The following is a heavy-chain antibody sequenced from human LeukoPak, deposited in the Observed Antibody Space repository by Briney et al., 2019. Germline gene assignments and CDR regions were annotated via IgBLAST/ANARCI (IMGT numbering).Heavy chain of an antibody. J-gene: IGHJ4*02. Sequence: ASVKVSCKASGYTFTSYYMHWVRQAPGQGLEWMGIINPSGGSTSYAQKFQGRVTITADESTSTAYMELSSLRSEDTAVYYCARGPTVTHVDYWGQGTLVTVSS. D-gene: IGHD4-17*01. CDR1: GYTFTSYY. CDR2: INPSGGST. V-gene: IGHV1-46*01. CDR3: ARGPTVTHVDY.